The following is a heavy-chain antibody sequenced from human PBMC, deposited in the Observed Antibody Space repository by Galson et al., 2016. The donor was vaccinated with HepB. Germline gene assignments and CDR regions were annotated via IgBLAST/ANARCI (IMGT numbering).Heavy chain of an antibody. Sequence: SLRLSCAASVFTVSSNYMTWVRQAPGKGLEWVSVIHSGGTTSYADSVKGRFTISRDNSKNTLYLQMNSLRVEDTAVYYCASPPREQLEPKYYGMDVWGQGTTVTGSS. D-gene: IGHD6-13*01. CDR3: ASPPREQLEPKYYGMDV. CDR2: IHSGGTT. CDR1: VFTVSSNY. J-gene: IGHJ6*02. V-gene: IGHV3-53*01.